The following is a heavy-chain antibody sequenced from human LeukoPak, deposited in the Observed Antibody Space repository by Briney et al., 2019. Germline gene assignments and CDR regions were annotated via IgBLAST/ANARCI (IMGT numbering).Heavy chain of an antibody. CDR1: GGSIRSGGYY. CDR2: IYYSGTT. Sequence: SETLSLTCTVSGGSIRSGGYYWSWIRHLPGKGLEWIGYIYYSGTTYYNPSLKSRITISADTSENQFSLQLTSVTAADTAVYYCVTGDRWEVLFTYWGQGTLVTVSS. J-gene: IGHJ4*02. CDR3: VTGDRWEVLFTY. D-gene: IGHD1-26*01. V-gene: IGHV4-31*02.